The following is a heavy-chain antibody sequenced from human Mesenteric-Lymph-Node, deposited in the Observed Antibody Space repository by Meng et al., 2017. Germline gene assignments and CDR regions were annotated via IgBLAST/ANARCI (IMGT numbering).Heavy chain of an antibody. Sequence: ASVKVSCKASGYTFTAYYMHWVRQAPGQGLEWMGRINPNTGGTNFAKNFQGRVTMTRDTSTSTVYMELSSLRSEDTAVYYCARLIPGDHSGWYFDYWGQGTLVTVSS. CDR3: ARLIPGDHSGWYFDY. V-gene: IGHV1-2*06. D-gene: IGHD6-19*01. CDR1: GYTFTAYY. J-gene: IGHJ4*02. CDR2: INPNTGGT.